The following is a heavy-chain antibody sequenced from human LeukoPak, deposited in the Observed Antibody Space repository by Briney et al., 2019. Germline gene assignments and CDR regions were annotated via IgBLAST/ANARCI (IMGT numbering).Heavy chain of an antibody. V-gene: IGHV3-7*01. D-gene: IGHD5-12*01. CDR3: ARDNVVTTIDDYYYYMDV. CDR1: GFSISSHW. CDR2: LKEDVSAR. J-gene: IGHJ6*03. Sequence: PGGSLRLSCVASGFSISSHWMSWVRQAPGKGLEWVASLKEDVSARNLVDSVKGRFTISTDNAKNSLYLQMNSLRAEDTAVYYCARDNVVTTIDDYYYYMDVWGKGTTVTVSS.